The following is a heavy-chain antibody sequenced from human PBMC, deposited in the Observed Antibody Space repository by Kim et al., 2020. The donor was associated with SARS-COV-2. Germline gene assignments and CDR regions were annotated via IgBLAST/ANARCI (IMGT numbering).Heavy chain of an antibody. Sequence: SETLSLTCAVYGGSFSGYYWNWIRQPPGKGLEWIGEINHSGSTNYNPSLKSRVTISVDTSKNQFSLKLSSVTAADTAVYYCRVDYYDSSGYSPGDYWGQGTLVTVSS. CDR1: GGSFSGYY. CDR3: RVDYYDSSGYSPGDY. D-gene: IGHD3-22*01. V-gene: IGHV4-34*01. J-gene: IGHJ4*02. CDR2: INHSGST.